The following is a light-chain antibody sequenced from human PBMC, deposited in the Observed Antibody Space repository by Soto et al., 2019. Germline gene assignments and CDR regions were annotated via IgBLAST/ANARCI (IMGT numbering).Light chain of an antibody. CDR2: DVS. Sequence: QSALTQPRSVSGSPGQSVTISCTGTSSDIGGYNYVSWYQHHPGKAPKLMIYDVSERPSGVPDRFSASKSGNTASLTISGLQAEDEADYYCCSYAGSYTHVLFGGGTKVTVL. CDR3: CSYAGSYTHVL. J-gene: IGLJ2*01. V-gene: IGLV2-11*01. CDR1: SSDIGGYNY.